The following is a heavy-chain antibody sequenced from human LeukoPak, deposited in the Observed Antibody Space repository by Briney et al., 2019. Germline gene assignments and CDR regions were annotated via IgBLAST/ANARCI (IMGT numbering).Heavy chain of an antibody. Sequence: SETLSLTCTVSGGSIRSYYWSWIRQPPGKGLEWIGYVYYSGSTKYSPSLKSRVFISLDSSRNQFSLKLTSVTAADTAVYYCARDGYSTPDVWGQGTTVTVSS. J-gene: IGHJ6*02. V-gene: IGHV4-59*12. CDR3: ARDGYSTPDV. CDR1: GGSIRSYY. CDR2: VYYSGST. D-gene: IGHD6-13*01.